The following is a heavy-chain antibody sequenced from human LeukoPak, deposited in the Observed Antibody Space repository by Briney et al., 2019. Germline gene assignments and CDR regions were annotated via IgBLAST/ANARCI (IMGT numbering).Heavy chain of an antibody. Sequence: PGGSLRLSCAASGFTFSSYSMNWVRQAPGKGLEWVSSISSSSSYIYYADSVKGRFTISRDNAKNSLYLQMNSLRAEDTAVYYCARDPDRGIVVASFDYWGHGTLVTVSS. D-gene: IGHD2-15*01. CDR3: ARDPDRGIVVASFDY. J-gene: IGHJ4*01. CDR2: ISSSSSYI. CDR1: GFTFSSYS. V-gene: IGHV3-21*01.